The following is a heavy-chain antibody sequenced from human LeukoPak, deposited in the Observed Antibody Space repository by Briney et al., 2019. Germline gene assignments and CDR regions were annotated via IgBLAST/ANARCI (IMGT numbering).Heavy chain of an antibody. D-gene: IGHD3-22*01. CDR2: IYTSGST. J-gene: IGHJ6*02. V-gene: IGHV4-4*07. Sequence: SETLSLTCTVSGGSISSYYWSWIRQPAGKGLEWIGRIYTSGSTNYDPSLKSRVTMSVDTSKNQFSLKLSSVTAADTAVYYCARSIVVVTKNYGMDVWGQGTTVTVSS. CDR1: GGSISSYY. CDR3: ARSIVVVTKNYGMDV.